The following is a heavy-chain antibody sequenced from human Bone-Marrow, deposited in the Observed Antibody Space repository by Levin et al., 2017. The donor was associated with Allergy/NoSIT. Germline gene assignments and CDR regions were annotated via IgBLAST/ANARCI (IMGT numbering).Heavy chain of an antibody. J-gene: IGHJ3*02. CDR1: GFTFSDYY. CDR3: AREPLYSISWHEASDI. V-gene: IGHV3-11*01. Sequence: PGGSLRLSCAASGFTFSDYYMSWIRQSPGKGLEWISYISSSSNTIYYADSVKGRFTISRDNAENSLFLQMNSLRAEDTAMYYCAREPLYSISWHEASDIWGQGTMVTVSS. CDR2: ISSSSNTI. D-gene: IGHD6-13*01.